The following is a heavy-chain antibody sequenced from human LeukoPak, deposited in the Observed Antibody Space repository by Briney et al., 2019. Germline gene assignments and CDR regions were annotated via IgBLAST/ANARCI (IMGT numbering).Heavy chain of an antibody. CDR2: IFYSGST. V-gene: IGHV4-59*12. CDR1: GDSISRYS. D-gene: IGHD6-13*01. Sequence: SETLSLTCTVSGDSISRYSWSWIRQPPGKGLEWIGYIFYSGSTNYNPSLKSRVTISVDTSKNQFSLKLSSVTAADTAVYYCASIAAAGRDYWGQGTLVTVSS. CDR3: ASIAAAGRDY. J-gene: IGHJ4*02.